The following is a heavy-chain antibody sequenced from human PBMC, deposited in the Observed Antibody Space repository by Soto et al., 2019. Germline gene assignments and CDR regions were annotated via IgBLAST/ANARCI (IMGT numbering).Heavy chain of an antibody. D-gene: IGHD3-10*01. CDR1: GFTFSSYA. CDR2: ISGSGGST. Sequence: EVQLLESGGGLVQPGGSLRLSCAASGFTFSSYAMSWVRQAPGKGLEWVSAISGSGGSTYYADSVKGRFTISRDNSKNRLHLQINSLRAEDTAVYYCAKHAMVRGVTAGWFDPWGQGPLVTVSS. CDR3: AKHAMVRGVTAGWFDP. V-gene: IGHV3-23*01. J-gene: IGHJ5*02.